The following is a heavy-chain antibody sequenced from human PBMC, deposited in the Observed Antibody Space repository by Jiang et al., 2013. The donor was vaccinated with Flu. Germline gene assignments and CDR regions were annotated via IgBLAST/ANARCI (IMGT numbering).Heavy chain of an antibody. D-gene: IGHD3-3*01. V-gene: IGHV4-59*01. CDR1: GGSISSYY. J-gene: IGHJ4*02. CDR2: IYYSGST. CDR3: ARGGRFLEGPPGQYYFDY. Sequence: LLKPSETLSLTCTVSGGSISSYYWSWIRQPPGKGLEWIGYIYYSGSTNYNPSLKSRVTISVDTSKNQFSLKLSSVTAADTAVYYCARGGRFLEGPPGQYYFDYWGQGTLVTVSS.